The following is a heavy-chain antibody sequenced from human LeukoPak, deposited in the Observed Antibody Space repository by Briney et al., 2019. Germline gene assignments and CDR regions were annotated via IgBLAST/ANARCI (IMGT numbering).Heavy chain of an antibody. CDR2: ISGSSSTI. J-gene: IGHJ4*02. Sequence: PGGSLRLSCAASGFTFSSYSMNWVRQAPGKGLEWVSYISGSSSTIYYADSVKGRFTISRDNAKNSLYLQMNSLRAEDAAVYYCAPDGDTSCCYWGQGTLVTVSS. CDR1: GFTFSSYS. V-gene: IGHV3-48*01. D-gene: IGHD2-2*01. CDR3: APDGDTSCCY.